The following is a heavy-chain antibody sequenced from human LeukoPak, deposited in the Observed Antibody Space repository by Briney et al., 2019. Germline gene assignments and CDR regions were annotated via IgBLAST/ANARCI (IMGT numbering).Heavy chain of an antibody. Sequence: SVKVSCKASGGTFSSYAISWVRQAPGQWLEWMGGIIPIFGTANYAQKFQGRVTITTDESTSTAYMELSSLRSEDTAVYYCACAYYYDSSGEFDYWGQGTLVTVSS. D-gene: IGHD3-22*01. CDR1: GGTFSSYA. V-gene: IGHV1-69*05. CDR2: IIPIFGTA. J-gene: IGHJ4*02. CDR3: ACAYYYDSSGEFDY.